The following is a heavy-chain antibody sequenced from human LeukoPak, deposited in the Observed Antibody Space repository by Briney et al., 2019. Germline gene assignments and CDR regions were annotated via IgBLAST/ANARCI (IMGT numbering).Heavy chain of an antibody. Sequence: GSLRLSFAASGFPFSSYAMSWVRQAPGKGLEWVSAISGSGGSTYYADSVKGRFTISRDNSKNTLYLQMNSLRAEDTAVYYCASHKGDILTGYHYIDYWGQGTLVTVSS. J-gene: IGHJ4*02. CDR1: GFPFSSYA. D-gene: IGHD3-9*01. CDR2: ISGSGGST. CDR3: ASHKGDILTGYHYIDY. V-gene: IGHV3-23*01.